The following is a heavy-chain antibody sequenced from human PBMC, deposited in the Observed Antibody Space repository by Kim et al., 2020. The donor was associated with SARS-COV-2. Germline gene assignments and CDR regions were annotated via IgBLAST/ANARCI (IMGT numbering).Heavy chain of an antibody. CDR2: ISSSGST. V-gene: IGHV4-59*13. CDR1: GGSISSYH. CDR3: ARGYNLDPFDY. Sequence: SETLSLTCTVSGGSISSYHWNWIRQPPGKGLEWIGYISSSGSTNYNPSLKSRLTISLDTSNNQFSLKLSSVTAADTAVYYCARGYNLDPFDYWGQGTLVTVSS. D-gene: IGHD1-1*01. J-gene: IGHJ4*02.